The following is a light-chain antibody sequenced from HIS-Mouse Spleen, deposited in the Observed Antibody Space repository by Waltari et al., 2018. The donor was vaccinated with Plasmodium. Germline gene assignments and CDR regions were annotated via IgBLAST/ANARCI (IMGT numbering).Light chain of an antibody. V-gene: IGLV3-25*03. CDR1: ALPKQY. CDR2: KDS. Sequence: SYELTQPPSVSVSPGQTARITCSGDALPKQYAFWYQQKPGQAPVLVLYKDSERRSGIPDRFSGSSSGTTVTLAISGVQAEDEADYYCQSADSSGTPNWVFGGGTKLTVL. CDR3: QSADSSGTPNWV. J-gene: IGLJ3*02.